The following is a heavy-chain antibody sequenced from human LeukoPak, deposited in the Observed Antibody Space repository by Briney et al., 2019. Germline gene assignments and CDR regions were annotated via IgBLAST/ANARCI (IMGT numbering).Heavy chain of an antibody. CDR3: AKVPAAIRGYFDY. CDR1: GFTFSSYA. D-gene: IGHD2-2*02. CDR2: ISGSGGST. V-gene: IGHV3-23*01. J-gene: IGHJ4*02. Sequence: GGSLRLSCAASGFTFSSYAMSWVRQAPGTGLEWVSAISGSGGSTYYADSVKGRFTISRDNSKNTLYLQMNSLRAEDTAVYYCAKVPAAIRGYFDYWGQGTLVTVSS.